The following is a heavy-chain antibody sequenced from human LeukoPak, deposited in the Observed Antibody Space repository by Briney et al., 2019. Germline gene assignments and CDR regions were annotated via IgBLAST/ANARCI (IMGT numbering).Heavy chain of an antibody. CDR1: GFTFSDFG. CDR2: ISAHSRYI. D-gene: IGHD3-3*01. J-gene: IGHJ4*02. V-gene: IGHV3-21*01. Sequence: GGSLRLSCAASGFTFSDFGMNWVRQAPGKGLEWVSSISAHSRYIYYADSVKGRFTISRDNAQSSLYLQMNSLRAEDSAVYYCARQYYDFWSGFYTADYYFDYWGRGTLVTISS. CDR3: ARQYYDFWSGFYTADYYFDY.